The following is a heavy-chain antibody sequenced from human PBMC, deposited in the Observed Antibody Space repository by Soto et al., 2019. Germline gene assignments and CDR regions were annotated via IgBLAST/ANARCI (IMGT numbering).Heavy chain of an antibody. J-gene: IGHJ5*02. CDR2: ISSSSSYI. Sequence: GGSLRLSCAASGFTFSSYSMNWVRQAPGKGLEWVSSISSSSSYIYYADSVRGRFTISRDNAKNSLYLQMNSLRAEDTAVYYCAGSTYYYDSSGYSTWGQGTLVTVSS. CDR3: AGSTYYYDSSGYST. CDR1: GFTFSSYS. V-gene: IGHV3-21*01. D-gene: IGHD3-22*01.